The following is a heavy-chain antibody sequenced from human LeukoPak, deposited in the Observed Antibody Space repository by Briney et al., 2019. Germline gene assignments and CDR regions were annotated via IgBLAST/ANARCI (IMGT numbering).Heavy chain of an antibody. CDR3: ARDLTKTQSNGIYYYYAMDV. CDR2: ISGSVENT. V-gene: IGHV3-23*01. Sequence: PGGSLRLSCAASGFTFSSYAMSWVRQAPGKGLEWVSSISGSVENTYYADSVKGRFTISRDNSKNSLYLQMNSLRDEDTAVYYCARDLTKTQSNGIYYYYAMDVWGQGTTVTVSS. D-gene: IGHD4-11*01. J-gene: IGHJ6*02. CDR1: GFTFSSYA.